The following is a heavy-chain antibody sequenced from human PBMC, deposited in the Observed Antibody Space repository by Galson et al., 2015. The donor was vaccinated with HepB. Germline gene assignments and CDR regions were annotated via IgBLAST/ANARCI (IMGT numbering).Heavy chain of an antibody. CDR2: ISYDGVNK. CDR3: AKDTAATGDYYYAMDV. Sequence: SLRLSCAASGFTFSNYGMHWVRQAPGKGLECVAVISYDGVNKYYADSVKGRFTISRDNSRNTLYLQMNSLRAEDTAVYYCAKDTAATGDYYYAMDVWGQGTTVTVSS. V-gene: IGHV3-30*18. CDR1: GFTFSNYG. D-gene: IGHD7-27*01. J-gene: IGHJ6*02.